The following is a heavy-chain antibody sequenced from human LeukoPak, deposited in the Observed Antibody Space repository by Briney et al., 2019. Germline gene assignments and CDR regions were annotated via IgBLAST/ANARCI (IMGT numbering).Heavy chain of an antibody. V-gene: IGHV3-9*01. CDR2: ISWDSGDI. CDR3: AKDKSGGYSYGPIHL. Sequence: PGRSLSLSCIAAGFTFDDYAMHWVRQRPGKGPEWVSQISWDSGDIDYAGSVKGRFTISRDNAKNSLHLQMNSLTPEDTAFYYCAKDKSGGYSYGPIHLWGQGTLVTVSS. J-gene: IGHJ5*02. CDR1: GFTFDDYA. D-gene: IGHD5-18*01.